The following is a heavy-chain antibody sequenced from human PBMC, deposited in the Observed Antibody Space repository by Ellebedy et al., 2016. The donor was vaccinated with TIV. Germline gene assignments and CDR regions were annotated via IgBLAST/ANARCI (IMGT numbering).Heavy chain of an antibody. V-gene: IGHV3-48*02. CDR3: ARDRGAAADPFFDY. J-gene: IGHJ4*02. Sequence: GESLKISXAASGFTFSSYSMNWVRQAPGKGLEWVSYNSSSSSTIYYADSVKGRFTISRDNAKNSLYLQMNSLRDEDTAVYYCARDRGAAADPFFDYWGQGTLVTVSS. D-gene: IGHD6-13*01. CDR1: GFTFSSYS. CDR2: NSSSSSTI.